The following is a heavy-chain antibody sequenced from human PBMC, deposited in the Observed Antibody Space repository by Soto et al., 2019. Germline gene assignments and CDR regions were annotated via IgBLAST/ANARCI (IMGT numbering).Heavy chain of an antibody. J-gene: IGHJ4*02. V-gene: IGHV1-46*03. CDR2: INPSGGGT. Sequence: QVQLVQSGAEVKKPGASIKVSCKTSGYTFTSYYLHWVRQAPGQGLEWMGIINPSGGGTSYAQKFQSRVTMPIDSSTSTVYMELRSLIYDDTAVYYCTRARGTSMITKLFDYWGQGTLVTVS. CDR1: GYTFTSYY. D-gene: IGHD3-16*01. CDR3: TRARGTSMITKLFDY.